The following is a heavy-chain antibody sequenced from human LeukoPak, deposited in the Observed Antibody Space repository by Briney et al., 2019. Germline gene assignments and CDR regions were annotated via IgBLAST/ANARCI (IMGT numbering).Heavy chain of an antibody. Sequence: PSETLSLTCTVSGGSISGYYWSWIRQPPGKGLEWLGYIYHSGSTNYNPFLKSRVTISVDTSKNQFSLKLSSVTAADTAVYYCARRLARRGYGDYCDYWGQGTLVTVSS. V-gene: IGHV4-59*08. J-gene: IGHJ4*02. CDR3: ARRLARRGYGDYCDY. CDR2: IYHSGST. CDR1: GGSISGYY. D-gene: IGHD4-17*01.